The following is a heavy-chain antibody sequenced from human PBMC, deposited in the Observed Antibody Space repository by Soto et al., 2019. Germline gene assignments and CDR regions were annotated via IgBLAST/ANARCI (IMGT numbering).Heavy chain of an antibody. CDR1: GFTFHSHA. D-gene: IGHD6-19*01. Sequence: GESLKISCAASGFTFHSHAMSWVRLAPGKGLEWISSITGNGLNSYYANSVKGRFTISRDNSKNTVYLQMNGLGAEDTAVYYCTKAFIAVAVPDYWGQGTLVTVSS. J-gene: IGHJ4*02. CDR3: TKAFIAVAVPDY. V-gene: IGHV3-23*01. CDR2: ITGNGLNS.